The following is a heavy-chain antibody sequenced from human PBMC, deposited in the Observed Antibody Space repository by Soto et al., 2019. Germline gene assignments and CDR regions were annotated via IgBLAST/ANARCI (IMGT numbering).Heavy chain of an antibody. Sequence: SETLSLTCTVSGGSISSGGYYWSWIRQHPGKGLEWIGYIYYSGSTYYNPSLKSRVTISVDTSKNQFSLKLSSVTAADTAVYYCAGSGIAVAGTEIAWYYYYYGMDVWGQGTTVTVSS. D-gene: IGHD6-19*01. CDR2: IYYSGST. V-gene: IGHV4-31*03. J-gene: IGHJ6*02. CDR1: GGSISSGGYY. CDR3: AGSGIAVAGTEIAWYYYYYGMDV.